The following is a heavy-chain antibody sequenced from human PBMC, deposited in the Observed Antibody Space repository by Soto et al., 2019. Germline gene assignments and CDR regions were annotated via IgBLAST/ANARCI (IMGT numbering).Heavy chain of an antibody. CDR1: GFTFSSYA. J-gene: IGHJ5*02. Sequence: GGSLRLSCAASGFTFSSYAMSWVRQAPGKGLEWVSAISGSGGSTYYADSVKGRFTISRDNSKNTLYLQMNSLRAEDTAVYYCAKDRFIGSGSSEGGFDPWGQGTLVTVSS. CDR2: ISGSGGST. D-gene: IGHD3-10*01. V-gene: IGHV3-23*01. CDR3: AKDRFIGSGSSEGGFDP.